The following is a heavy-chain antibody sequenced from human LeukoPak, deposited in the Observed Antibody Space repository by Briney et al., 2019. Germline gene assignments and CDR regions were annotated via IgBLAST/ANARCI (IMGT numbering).Heavy chain of an antibody. CDR1: GYTFNSYY. J-gene: IGHJ4*02. V-gene: IGHV1-46*02. Sequence: ASVKVSCEASGYTFNSYYMHWVRQAPGQGLEWVGVISPTGDSTNHAQTLRGSVTMTRDTSTNTVYMDLSSLRSEDTAVYYCAREASGGYFDYWGQGTLVIVSS. D-gene: IGHD4-23*01. CDR3: AREASGGYFDY. CDR2: ISPTGDST.